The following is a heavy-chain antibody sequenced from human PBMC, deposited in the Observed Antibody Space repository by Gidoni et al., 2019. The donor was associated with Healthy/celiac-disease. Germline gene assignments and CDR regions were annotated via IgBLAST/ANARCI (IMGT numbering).Heavy chain of an antibody. D-gene: IGHD3-22*01. CDR2: ISYDGSNK. J-gene: IGHJ4*02. V-gene: IGHV3-30*18. Sequence: QVQLVESGGGVVQPGRSLRLPCAAPGFTVSSYALHWVRQAPGKGLEWVAVISYDGSNKYYADSVKGRFTISRDNSKNTLYLQMNSLRAEDTAVYYCAKDGYYYDSSGYYPNFDYWGQGTLVTVSS. CDR1: GFTVSSYA. CDR3: AKDGYYYDSSGYYPNFDY.